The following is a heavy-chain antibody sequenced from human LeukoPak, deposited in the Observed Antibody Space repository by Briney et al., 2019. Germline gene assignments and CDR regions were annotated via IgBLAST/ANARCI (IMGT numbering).Heavy chain of an antibody. V-gene: IGHV4-34*01. CDR1: GGSFSGYC. CDR2: INHSGST. CDR3: ARGRGHIVVVIAIQFDY. Sequence: SETLSLTCAVYGGSFSGYCWSWIRQPPGKGLEWIGEINHSGSTNYNPSLKSRVTISVDTSKNQFSLKLSSVTAADTAVYYCARGRGHIVVVIAIQFDYWGQGTLVTVS. D-gene: IGHD2-21*01. J-gene: IGHJ4*02.